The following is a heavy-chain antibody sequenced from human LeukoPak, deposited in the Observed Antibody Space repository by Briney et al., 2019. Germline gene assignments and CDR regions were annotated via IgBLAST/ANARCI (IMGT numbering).Heavy chain of an antibody. V-gene: IGHV1-8*02. D-gene: IGHD4-17*01. J-gene: IGHJ6*02. CDR2: ISGHNGNT. CDR1: GYTFTSYG. Sequence: ASVKVSCKASGYTFTSYGISWVRQAPGQGLEWLGWISGHNGNTGYAQKFQGRVTMARNTSIGTAYMELSSLRSEDTAVYYCARPGGLATVTGEGMDVWGQGTTVTVSS. CDR3: ARPGGLATVTGEGMDV.